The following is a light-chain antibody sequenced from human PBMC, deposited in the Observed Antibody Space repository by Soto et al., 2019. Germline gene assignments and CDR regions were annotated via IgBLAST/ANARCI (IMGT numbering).Light chain of an antibody. V-gene: IGLV2-14*01. CDR3: ATWDDSLNGFYV. CDR1: SSDVGGYNH. Sequence: QSALTQPASVSGSPGQSITISCTGTSSDVGGYNHVSWYQIHPGKAPKLIIYEVTSRPSGVSYRFSGSKSGNSASLTISGLRSDDEADYFCATWDDSLNGFYVFGTGTKVTVL. J-gene: IGLJ1*01. CDR2: EVT.